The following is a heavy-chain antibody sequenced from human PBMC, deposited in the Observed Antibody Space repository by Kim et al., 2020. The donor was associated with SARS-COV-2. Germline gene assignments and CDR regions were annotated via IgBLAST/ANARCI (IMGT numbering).Heavy chain of an antibody. V-gene: IGHV4-39*01. Sequence: PSRKSRVTISVDTSKNQFSLKLSSVTAADTAVYYCLSDSSGYTHYYGMDVWGQGTTVTVSS. CDR3: LSDSSGYTHYYGMDV. D-gene: IGHD3-22*01. J-gene: IGHJ6*02.